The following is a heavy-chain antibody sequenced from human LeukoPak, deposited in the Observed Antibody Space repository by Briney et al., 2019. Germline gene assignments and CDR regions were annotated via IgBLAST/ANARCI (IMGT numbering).Heavy chain of an antibody. Sequence: GGSLRLSCAASGFIVSSNYMSWVRQAPGKGLEWVSVIYSGGSTYYADSVKGRFTISRDNSQNTLYLQMNSLRAEDTAVYYCARDRDYGSGSFDYWGQGTLVTVSS. CDR2: IYSGGST. D-gene: IGHD3-10*01. V-gene: IGHV3-66*01. CDR1: GFIVSSNY. CDR3: ARDRDYGSGSFDY. J-gene: IGHJ4*02.